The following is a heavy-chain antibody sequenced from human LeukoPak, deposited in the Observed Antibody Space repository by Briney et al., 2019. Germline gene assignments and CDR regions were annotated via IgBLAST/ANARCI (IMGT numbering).Heavy chain of an antibody. CDR3: ARDPTLYAYSGSYPFDY. Sequence: ASVKVSFKASGYTFTSYGISWVRQAPGQGREWMGWISAYNGNTNYAQKLQGRVTMTTDTSTSTAYMELRSLRSDDTAVYYCARDPTLYAYSGSYPFDYWGQGTLVTVSS. CDR1: GYTFTSYG. D-gene: IGHD1-26*01. CDR2: ISAYNGNT. V-gene: IGHV1-18*01. J-gene: IGHJ4*02.